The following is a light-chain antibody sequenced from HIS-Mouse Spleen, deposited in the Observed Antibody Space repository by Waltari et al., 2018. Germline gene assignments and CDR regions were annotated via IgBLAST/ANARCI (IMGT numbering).Light chain of an antibody. CDR3: SSYTSSSTWV. V-gene: IGLV2-14*03. Sequence: PARPRPPPLPGPPARRIPIPATEPTSAVGGFNYSPWYQQHPGKAPKLMIYDVSNRPSGVSNRFSGSKSGNTASLTISGLQAEDEADYYCSSYTSSSTWVFGGGTKLTVL. CDR2: DVS. CDR1: TSAVGGFNY. J-gene: IGLJ3*02.